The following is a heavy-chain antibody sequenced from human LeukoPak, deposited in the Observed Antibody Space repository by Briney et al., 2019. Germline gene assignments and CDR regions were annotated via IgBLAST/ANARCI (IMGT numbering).Heavy chain of an antibody. CDR3: ARDGDYIMPPFDY. J-gene: IGHJ4*02. D-gene: IGHD4-17*01. CDR1: GFTFTRYW. Sequence: PGGSLRLSCAASGFTFTRYWMSWVRQAPGRGLEWVANIKQDGSETHYVDSVKGRFTISRDNARNLVYLQMNSLRDDDMAVYYCARDGDYIMPPFDYWGQGILVTVSS. V-gene: IGHV3-7*01. CDR2: IKQDGSET.